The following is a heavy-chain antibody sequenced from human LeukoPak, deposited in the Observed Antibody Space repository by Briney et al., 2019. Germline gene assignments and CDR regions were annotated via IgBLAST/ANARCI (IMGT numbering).Heavy chain of an antibody. CDR2: INPSGGST. Sequence: ASVKVSCKASGYTFTSYYMHWVRQAPGQGLEWMGIINPSGGSTSYAQKFQGRVTMTRDMSTSTVYMELSSLRSEDTAVYYCAREQSTYYYMDVWGKGTTVTISS. D-gene: IGHD5/OR15-5a*01. CDR1: GYTFTSYY. J-gene: IGHJ6*03. V-gene: IGHV1-46*01. CDR3: AREQSTYYYMDV.